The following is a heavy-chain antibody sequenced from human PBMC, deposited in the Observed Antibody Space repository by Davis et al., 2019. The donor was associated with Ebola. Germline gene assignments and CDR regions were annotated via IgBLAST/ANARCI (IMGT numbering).Heavy chain of an antibody. V-gene: IGHV4-59*12. CDR1: GGSISSYY. CDR2: IYYSGST. J-gene: IGHJ6*04. Sequence: PSETLSLTCTVSGGSISSYYWSWIRQPPGKGLEWIGYIYYSGSTNYNPSLKSRVTISVDTSKNQFSLKLSSVTAADTAVYYCARDLRGAAAAGTSYYYGMDVWGKGTTVTVSS. D-gene: IGHD6-13*01. CDR3: ARDLRGAAAAGTSYYYGMDV.